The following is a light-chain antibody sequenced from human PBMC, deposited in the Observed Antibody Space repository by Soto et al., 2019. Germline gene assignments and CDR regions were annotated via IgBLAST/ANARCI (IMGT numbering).Light chain of an antibody. CDR3: QQYYSFPIT. V-gene: IGKV1-8*01. CDR2: AAS. CDR1: QGISSY. J-gene: IGKJ5*01. Sequence: AIRMTQSPSSFSASTGARAPITCRASQGISSYLAWYQQKPGKAPELLIYAASTLQSGAPSRFSGSGSGTDFTLTISCLQSEDFATYYCQQYYSFPITFGQGTRLEIK.